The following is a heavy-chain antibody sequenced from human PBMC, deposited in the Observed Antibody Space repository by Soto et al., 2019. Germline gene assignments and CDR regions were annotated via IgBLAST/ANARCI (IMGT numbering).Heavy chain of an antibody. V-gene: IGHV3-21*01. Sequence: PGGSLRLSCAASGFTFSSYSMNWVRQAPGKGLEWVSSISSSSSYIYYADSVKGRFTISRDNAKNSLYLQMNSLRAEDMAVYYCARSDYDILTGYYTASYYFDYWGQGTLVTVSS. CDR2: ISSSSSYI. CDR3: ARSDYDILTGYYTASYYFDY. D-gene: IGHD3-9*01. J-gene: IGHJ4*02. CDR1: GFTFSSYS.